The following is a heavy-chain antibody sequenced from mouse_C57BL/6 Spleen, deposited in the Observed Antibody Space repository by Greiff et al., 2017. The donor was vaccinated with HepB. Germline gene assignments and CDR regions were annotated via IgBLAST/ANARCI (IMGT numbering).Heavy chain of an antibody. CDR1: GYTFTSYG. CDR2: IYPRSGNT. D-gene: IGHD2-4*01. Sequence: VQLQQSGAELARPGASVKLSCKASGYTFTSYGISWVKQRTGQGLEWIGEIYPRSGNTYYNEKFKGKATLTADKSSSTAYMELRSLTSEDSAVYFCASRGYYDYGGYFDYWGQGTTLTVSS. V-gene: IGHV1-81*01. J-gene: IGHJ2*01. CDR3: ASRGYYDYGGYFDY.